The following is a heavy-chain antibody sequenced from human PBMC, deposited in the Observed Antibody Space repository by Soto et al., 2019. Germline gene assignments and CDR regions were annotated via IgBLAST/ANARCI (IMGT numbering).Heavy chain of an antibody. V-gene: IGHV4-30-4*01. Sequence: QVQLQESGPGLVKPSQTLSLTCTVSGGSISTDDHFWSWIRQPPGKGPEWIGYIYHSGSTHYNPSLTSRLFISLDTSKNQFSLQLTSVTAADTAVYYCATVRSRWNIDYWGQGTLVTVSS. CDR1: GGSISTDDHF. D-gene: IGHD6-13*01. CDR2: IYHSGST. CDR3: ATVRSRWNIDY. J-gene: IGHJ4*02.